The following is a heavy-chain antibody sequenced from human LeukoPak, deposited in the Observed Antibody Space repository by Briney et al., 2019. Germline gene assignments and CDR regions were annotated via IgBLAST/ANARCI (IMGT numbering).Heavy chain of an antibody. CDR1: GFIFSSYA. CDR2: ISYDGSNK. J-gene: IGHJ4*02. V-gene: IGHV3-30-3*01. D-gene: IGHD4-17*01. Sequence: GWSVRLSCAASGFIFSSYAMHGVRQAPGKELEGVAVISYDGSNKYYADSVKGRFTISRDNSKNTLYLQRNSLRAEDTAVYYCEKDPGRRYGEIWYFDYWGQGTLVTVSS. CDR3: EKDPGRRYGEIWYFDY.